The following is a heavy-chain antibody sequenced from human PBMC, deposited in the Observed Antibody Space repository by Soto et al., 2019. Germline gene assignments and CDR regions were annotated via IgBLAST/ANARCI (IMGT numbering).Heavy chain of an antibody. CDR1: ESSFRSYS. J-gene: IGHJ4*01. CDR2: ISSSSGAI. CDR3: ASENHMITPDH. V-gene: IGHV3-21*01. D-gene: IGHD3-16*01. Sequence: GGSLRLSCAASESSFRSYSMNWVRQAPGKGLEWVSSISSSSGAIFYADSVKGRFTISRDNAKNSLYLQMNSLRAEDTAVYYCASENHMITPDHWGHGTLVTVS.